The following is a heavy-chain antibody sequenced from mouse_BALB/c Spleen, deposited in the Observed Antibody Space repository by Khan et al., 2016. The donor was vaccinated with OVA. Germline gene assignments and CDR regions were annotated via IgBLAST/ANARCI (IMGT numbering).Heavy chain of an antibody. CDR2: ISYSGNT. CDR1: GYSITSEFA. CDR3: ARKDYYDYDPFPY. J-gene: IGHJ3*01. Sequence: VQLKESGPGLVKPSQSLSLTCTVTGYSITSEFAWSWIRQFPGNKLEWMGYISYSGNTRYNPSLKSLISITRDTSRNQFFLQLNSVTTEDTATYYCARKDYYDYDPFPYWGQGTLGTVSA. D-gene: IGHD2-4*01. V-gene: IGHV3-2*02.